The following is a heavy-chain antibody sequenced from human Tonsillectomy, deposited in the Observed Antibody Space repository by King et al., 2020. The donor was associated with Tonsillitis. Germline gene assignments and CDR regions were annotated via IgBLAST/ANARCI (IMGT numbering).Heavy chain of an antibody. V-gene: IGHV4-34*01. CDR3: ARGTSIAARRWKGRYFDY. J-gene: IGHJ4*02. CDR1: GGSFSGYY. CDR2: INHSGST. D-gene: IGHD6-6*01. Sequence: VQLQQWGAGLLKPSETLSLTCAVYGGSFSGYYWSWIRQPPGKGLEWIWEINHSGSTNYNPSLKSRVTISVDTSKNQFSLKLSSVTAADTAVYYCARGTSIAARRWKGRYFDYWGQGTLVTVSS.